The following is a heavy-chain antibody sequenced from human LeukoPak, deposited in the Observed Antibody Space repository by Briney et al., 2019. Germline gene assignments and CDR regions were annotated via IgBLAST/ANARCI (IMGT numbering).Heavy chain of an antibody. Sequence: GGSLRLSCADSRFIFSGYSMNWVRQAPGKGLEWVSAISGSGGSTYYADSVKGRFTISRDNSKNTLYLQMNSLRAEDTAVYYCAKEYYYDSSGYCTIDYWGQGTLVTVSS. CDR3: AKEYYYDSSGYCTIDY. D-gene: IGHD3-22*01. V-gene: IGHV3-23*01. CDR2: ISGSGGST. CDR1: RFIFSGYS. J-gene: IGHJ4*02.